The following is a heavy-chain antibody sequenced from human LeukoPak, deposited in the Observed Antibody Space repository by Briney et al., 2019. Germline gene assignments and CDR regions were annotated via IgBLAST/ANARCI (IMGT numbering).Heavy chain of an antibody. CDR1: GGTFSSYA. CDR3: ARGGYSSSWYEIDY. V-gene: IGHV1-69*05. D-gene: IGHD6-13*01. J-gene: IGHJ4*02. CDR2: IIPIFGTA. Sequence: GASVKVSCKAAGGTFSSYAISWVRQAPGQGLEWMGGIIPIFGTANYAQKFQGRVTITTDESTSTAYMELSSLRSEDTAVYYCARGGYSSSWYEIDYWGQGTLVTVSS.